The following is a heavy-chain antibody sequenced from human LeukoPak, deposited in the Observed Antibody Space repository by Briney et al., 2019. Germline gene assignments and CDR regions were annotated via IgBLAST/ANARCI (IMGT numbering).Heavy chain of an antibody. Sequence: ASVKVSCKASGYTFTSYAMNWVRQAPGRGLEWMGWINTNTGNPTYAQGFTGRFVFSLDTSVSTAYLQISSLKAEDTAVYYCARTLHNIAAAGTDYWGQGTLVTVSS. CDR3: ARTLHNIAAAGTDY. CDR1: GYTFTSYA. V-gene: IGHV7-4-1*02. CDR2: INTNTGNP. J-gene: IGHJ4*02. D-gene: IGHD6-13*01.